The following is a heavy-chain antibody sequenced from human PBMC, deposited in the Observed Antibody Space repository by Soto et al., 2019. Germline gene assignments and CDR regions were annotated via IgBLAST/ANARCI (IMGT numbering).Heavy chain of an antibody. Sequence: QVQLQESGPGLVKPSQTLSLTCTVSGGSISSGGYYWSWIRQHPGKGLEWIGYIYYSGSTYYNPSLRSRVTISVDTSKNQFSLKLSSVTAADTAVYYCARARAGWPYNWFDPWGQGTLVTVSS. V-gene: IGHV4-31*03. CDR1: GGSISSGGYY. CDR2: IYYSGST. J-gene: IGHJ5*02. CDR3: ARARAGWPYNWFDP. D-gene: IGHD6-19*01.